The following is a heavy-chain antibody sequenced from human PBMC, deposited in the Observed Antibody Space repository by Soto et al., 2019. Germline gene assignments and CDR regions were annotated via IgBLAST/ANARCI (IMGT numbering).Heavy chain of an antibody. CDR3: ARDNYDSSGYSPPPNWFDP. CDR2: IWYDGSNK. J-gene: IGHJ5*02. Sequence: GGSLRLSCAASGFTFSSYGMHWVRQAPGKGLEWVAVIWYDGSNKYYADSVKGRFTISRDNSKNTLYLQVNSLRAEDTAVYYCARDNYDSSGYSPPPNWFDPWGQGTLVTVSS. CDR1: GFTFSSYG. D-gene: IGHD3-22*01. V-gene: IGHV3-33*01.